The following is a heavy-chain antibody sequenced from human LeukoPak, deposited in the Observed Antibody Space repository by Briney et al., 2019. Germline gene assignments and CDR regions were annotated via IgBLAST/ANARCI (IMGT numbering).Heavy chain of an antibody. CDR2: INHSGST. CDR3: ARDGTYSSGWYAPFDY. V-gene: IGHV4-34*01. J-gene: IGHJ4*02. CDR1: GGSFSGYY. Sequence: SETLSLTCAVYGGSFSGYYWSWIRQPPGKGLEWIGEINHSGSTNYNPSLKSRVTISVDTSKNQFSLKLSSVTAADTAVYYCARDGTYSSGWYAPFDYWGQGTLVTVSS. D-gene: IGHD6-19*01.